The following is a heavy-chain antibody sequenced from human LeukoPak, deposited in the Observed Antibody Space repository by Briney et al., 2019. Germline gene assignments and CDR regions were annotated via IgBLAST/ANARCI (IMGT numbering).Heavy chain of an antibody. CDR3: ARDRGLTAYCGGDCYEADY. D-gene: IGHD2-21*02. CDR2: INTNTGNP. V-gene: IGHV7-4-1*02. J-gene: IGHJ4*02. Sequence: ASVKVSCKVSGYTLTELSMHWVRQAPGQGLEWMGWINTNTGNPTYAQGFTGRFVFSLDTSVSTAYLQISSLKAEDTAAYYCARDRGLTAYCGGDCYEADYWGQGTLVTVSS. CDR1: GYTLTELS.